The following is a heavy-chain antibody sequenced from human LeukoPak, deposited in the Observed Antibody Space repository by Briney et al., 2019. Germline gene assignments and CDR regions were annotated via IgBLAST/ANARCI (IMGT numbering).Heavy chain of an antibody. D-gene: IGHD3-22*01. V-gene: IGHV1-46*01. J-gene: IGHJ4*02. CDR1: GYTFTKYY. CDR2: INPGGDNT. Sequence: ASVKVSCKASGYTFTKYYIHWVRQAPGQGLEWMGLINPGGDNTNYAQNFQGRVTMARDTSTSTVYMELSSLRSEDTAVYYCARNRVDYYDSSGYYGGFDYWGQGTLVTVSS. CDR3: ARNRVDYYDSSGYYGGFDY.